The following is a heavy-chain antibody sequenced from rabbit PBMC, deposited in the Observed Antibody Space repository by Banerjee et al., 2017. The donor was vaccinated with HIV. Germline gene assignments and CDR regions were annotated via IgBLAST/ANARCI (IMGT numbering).Heavy chain of an antibody. CDR1: GFSFSSSYY. V-gene: IGHV1S40*01. J-gene: IGHJ4*01. CDR2: IYTGGSGST. D-gene: IGHD2-1*01. Sequence: QSLEESGGGLVQPEGSLTLTCTASGFSFSSSYYMCWVRQAPGKGLEWIACIYTGGSGSTYYASWAKGRFTISKTSSTTVTLQMTSLTAADTATCFCTRGDGGNGDRYGLWGQGTLVTVS. CDR3: TRGDGGNGDRYGL.